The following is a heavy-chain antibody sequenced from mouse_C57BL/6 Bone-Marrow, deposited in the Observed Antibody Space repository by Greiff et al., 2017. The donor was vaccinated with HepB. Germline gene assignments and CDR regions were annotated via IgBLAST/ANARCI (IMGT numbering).Heavy chain of an antibody. CDR2: IDPANGNT. J-gene: IGHJ3*01. D-gene: IGHD2-4*01. Sequence: EVQGVESVAELVRPGASVKLSCTASGFNIKNTYMHWVKQRPEQGLEWIGRIDPANGNTKYAPKFQGKATITADTSSNTAYLQLSSLTSEDTAIYYCARHDYDVAWFAYWGQGTLVTVSA. V-gene: IGHV14-3*01. CDR1: GFNIKNTY. CDR3: ARHDYDVAWFAY.